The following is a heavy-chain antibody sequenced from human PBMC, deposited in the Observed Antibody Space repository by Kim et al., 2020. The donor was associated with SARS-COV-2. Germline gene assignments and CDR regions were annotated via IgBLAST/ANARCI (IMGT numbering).Heavy chain of an antibody. CDR2: TRNKANSYTT. CDR1: GFTFSDHY. CDR3: ARGYHGMDV. V-gene: IGHV3-72*01. Sequence: GGSLRLSCAASGFTFSDHYMDWVRQAPGKGLEWVGRTRNKANSYTTEYAASVRGRFTISRDESKNSLYLQMNSLKTEDTAVYYCARGYHGMDVWGQGPTVTVSS. J-gene: IGHJ6*02.